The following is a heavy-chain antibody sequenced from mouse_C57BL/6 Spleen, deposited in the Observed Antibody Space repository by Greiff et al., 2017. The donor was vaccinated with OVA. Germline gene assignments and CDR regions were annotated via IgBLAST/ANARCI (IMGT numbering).Heavy chain of an antibody. Sequence: QVQLQQSGPELVKPGASVKISCKASGYAFSSSWMNWVKQRPGKGLEWIGRIYPGDGDTNYNGKFKGKATLTADKSSSTAYMQLSSLTSEDSAVYFCARSYYYGSSYVVEYFDVWGTGTTVTVSS. J-gene: IGHJ1*03. V-gene: IGHV1-82*01. CDR2: IYPGDGDT. CDR1: GYAFSSSW. CDR3: ARSYYYGSSYVVEYFDV. D-gene: IGHD1-1*01.